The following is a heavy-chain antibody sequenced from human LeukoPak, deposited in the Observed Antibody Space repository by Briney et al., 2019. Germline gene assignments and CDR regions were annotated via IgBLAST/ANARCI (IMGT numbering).Heavy chain of an antibody. D-gene: IGHD3-9*01. CDR3: AGTIRLHWYFDL. CDR1: GGSHSRYY. J-gene: IGHJ2*01. V-gene: IGHV4-59*08. Sequence: SETLSLTRTVCGGSHSRYYWRWIRQPRGRGLEWMGYNYYSGSTNYNPSLKSGVTISVDTSKNQFSLKLRSVTAADTAVYYCAGTIRLHWYFDLWGRGTLVTVSS. CDR2: NYYSGST.